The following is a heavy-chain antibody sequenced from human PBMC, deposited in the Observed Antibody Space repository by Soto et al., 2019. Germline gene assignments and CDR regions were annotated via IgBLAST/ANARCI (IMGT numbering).Heavy chain of an antibody. Sequence: GGSLRLSCAASGFTFSSYAMHWVRQAPGKGLEWVAVISYDGSNKYYADSVKGRFTISRDNSKNTLYLQMNSLRAEDTAVYYCARDLLVAATYYDHGVDVWGPGTTATDSS. CDR1: GFTFSSYA. CDR2: ISYDGSNK. V-gene: IGHV3-30-3*01. J-gene: IGHJ6*02. D-gene: IGHD2-15*01. CDR3: ARDLLVAATYYDHGVDV.